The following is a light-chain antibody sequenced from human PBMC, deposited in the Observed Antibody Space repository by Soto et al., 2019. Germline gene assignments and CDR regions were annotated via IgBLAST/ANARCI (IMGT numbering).Light chain of an antibody. CDR2: GAS. J-gene: IGKJ5*01. CDR3: QQYNNWPPIT. V-gene: IGKV3-15*01. CDR1: QSFSSN. Sequence: EIVLTQSPGTLSLSPGERATLSCRASQSFSSNLAWYQQNPGQAPRLLIYGASTRDTGIPARFSGSGSGTEFTLTISSLQSEDFAVYYCQQYNNWPPITFGQGTRLEI.